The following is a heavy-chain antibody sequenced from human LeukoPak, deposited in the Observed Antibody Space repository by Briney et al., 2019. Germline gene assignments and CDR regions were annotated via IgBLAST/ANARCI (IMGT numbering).Heavy chain of an antibody. CDR2: IIPIFGTA. CDR3: ARETDSRGGFGY. V-gene: IGHV1-69*13. D-gene: IGHD6-13*01. Sequence: SVKVSCKASGGTFSSYAISWVRQAPGQGLEWMGGIIPIFGTANYAQKFQGRVTITADESTSTAYMELSRLRSDDTAVYYCARETDSRGGFGYWGQGPLVTVSS. J-gene: IGHJ4*02. CDR1: GGTFSSYA.